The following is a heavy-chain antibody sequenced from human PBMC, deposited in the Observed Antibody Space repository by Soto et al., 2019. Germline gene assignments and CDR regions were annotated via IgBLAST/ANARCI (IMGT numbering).Heavy chain of an antibody. CDR3: ARDRAPGYYYGMDV. Sequence: SDTLSLTCTVSGGSVSSGSYYWSWIRQPPGKGLEWIGYIYYSGSTNYNPSLKSRVTISVDTSKNQFSLKLSSVTAADTAVYYCARDRAPGYYYGMDVWGQGTTVTVSS. CDR2: IYYSGST. J-gene: IGHJ6*02. V-gene: IGHV4-61*01. CDR1: GGSVSSGSYY.